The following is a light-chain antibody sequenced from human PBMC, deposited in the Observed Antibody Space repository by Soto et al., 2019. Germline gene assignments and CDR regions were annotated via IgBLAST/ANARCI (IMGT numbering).Light chain of an antibody. Sequence: DIQMTQSPASLSASVGDIITITCRASQNIRSFLNWYQQKPGKAPRLLIYSASSLQSGVPSRFSGSGSGTDFTLTINNLQPEDFATYYCQQSYSSPPITFGQGTRLEIK. J-gene: IGKJ5*01. CDR1: QNIRSF. V-gene: IGKV1-39*01. CDR2: SAS. CDR3: QQSYSSPPIT.